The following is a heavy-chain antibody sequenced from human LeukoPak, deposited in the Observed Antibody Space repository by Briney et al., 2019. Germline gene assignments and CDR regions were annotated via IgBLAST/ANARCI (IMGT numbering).Heavy chain of an antibody. CDR1: GGSISSGSYY. CDR3: ARERWLQLDY. D-gene: IGHD5-24*01. J-gene: IGHJ4*02. V-gene: IGHV4-61*02. Sequence: SQTLSLTCTVSGGSISSGSYYWSWIRQPAGKGLEWIGRIYTSGSTNYNPSLKCRVTISVDTSKNQFSLKLSSVTAADTAVYYCARERWLQLDYWGQGTLVTVSS. CDR2: IYTSGST.